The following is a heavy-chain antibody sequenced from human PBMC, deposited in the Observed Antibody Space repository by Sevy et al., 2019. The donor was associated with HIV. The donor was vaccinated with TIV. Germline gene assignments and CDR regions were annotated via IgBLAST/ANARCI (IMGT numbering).Heavy chain of an antibody. D-gene: IGHD6-19*01. CDR3: ARARIAVAVLGAFDI. J-gene: IGHJ3*02. CDR2: ISAYNGNT. Sequence: ASVKVSCKASGYTFISYGISWVRQAPGQGLEWMGWISAYNGNTNYAQKLQGRVTMTTDTSTSTAYMELRSLRSDDTAVYYCARARIAVAVLGAFDIWGQGTMVTVSS. CDR1: GYTFISYG. V-gene: IGHV1-18*04.